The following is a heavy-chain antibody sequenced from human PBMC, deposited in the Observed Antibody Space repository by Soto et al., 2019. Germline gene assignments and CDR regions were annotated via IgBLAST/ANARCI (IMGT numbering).Heavy chain of an antibody. Sequence: GSLRLSCSASGFTFSSYEMNWVRQAPGKGLEWVSYISSSGSTIYYADSVKGRFTISRDNAKNSLYLQMNSLRAEDTAVYYCARDLEPGLFDYWGQGTLVTVSS. CDR1: GFTFSSYE. V-gene: IGHV3-48*03. D-gene: IGHD1-1*01. J-gene: IGHJ4*02. CDR2: ISSSGSTI. CDR3: ARDLEPGLFDY.